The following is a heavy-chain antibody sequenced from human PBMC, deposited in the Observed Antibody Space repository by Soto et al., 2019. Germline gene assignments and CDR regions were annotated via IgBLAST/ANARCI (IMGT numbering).Heavy chain of an antibody. V-gene: IGHV3-23*01. Sequence: GGSLRLSCAASGFTFSSYAMSWVRQAPGKGLEWVSAISGSGGSTYYADSVKGRFTISRDNSKNTLYLQMNSLRAEDTAVYYCAKEGITIFGVVIGDHYHYYGMDVWGQGTTVTVSS. CDR2: ISGSGGST. D-gene: IGHD3-3*01. J-gene: IGHJ6*02. CDR3: AKEGITIFGVVIGDHYHYYGMDV. CDR1: GFTFSSYA.